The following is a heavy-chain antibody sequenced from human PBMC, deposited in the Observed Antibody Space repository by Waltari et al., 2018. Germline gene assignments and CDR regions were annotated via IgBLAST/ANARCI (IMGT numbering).Heavy chain of an antibody. CDR1: GYSISTDY. CDR2: ISGSVGST. V-gene: IGHV3-23*01. CDR3: AKGWFRELSAFDI. Sequence: VQLQESGPGLVKPSETLSLTCAVSGYSISTDYYWVWIRQPPGKGLEWVSAISGSVGSTYYADSVKGRFTISRDNSKNTLYLQMNSLRAEDTAVYYCAKGWFRELSAFDIWGQGTMVTVSS. J-gene: IGHJ3*02. D-gene: IGHD3-10*01.